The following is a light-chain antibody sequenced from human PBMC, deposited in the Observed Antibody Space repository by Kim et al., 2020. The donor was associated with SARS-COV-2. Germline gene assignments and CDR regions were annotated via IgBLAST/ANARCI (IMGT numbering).Light chain of an antibody. Sequence: DVVMTQSPLSLPVTLGQPASISCRSSQSLVHSDGNTYLNWFQQRPGQSPRRLIYKVSNRDSGVPDRFGGSGSGTDFTLKISRVEAEDVGVYYCMQGTHWGYTFGQGTKLEI. CDR2: KVS. CDR1: QSLVHSDGNTY. CDR3: MQGTHWGYT. V-gene: IGKV2-30*02. J-gene: IGKJ2*01.